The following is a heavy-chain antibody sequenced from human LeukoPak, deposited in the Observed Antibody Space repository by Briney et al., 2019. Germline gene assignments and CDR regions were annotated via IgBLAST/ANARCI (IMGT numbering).Heavy chain of an antibody. V-gene: IGHV4-61*02. CDR3: AREDCSSTSCYVNYFDY. Sequence: SQTLSLTCTVSGGSISSGSYYWSWIRQPAGKGLEWIGRIYTSGSTNYNPSLKSRVTISVDTSKNQFSLKLSSVTAADTAVHYCAREDCSSTSCYVNYFDYWGQGTLVTVSS. CDR1: GGSISSGSYY. CDR2: IYTSGST. J-gene: IGHJ4*02. D-gene: IGHD2-2*01.